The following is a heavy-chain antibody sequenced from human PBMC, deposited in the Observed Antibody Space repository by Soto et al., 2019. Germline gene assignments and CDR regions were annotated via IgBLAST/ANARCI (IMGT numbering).Heavy chain of an antibody. J-gene: IGHJ4*02. CDR3: ARMISIAVAGLYDY. V-gene: IGHV1-69*13. CDR1: GYTFTSYR. D-gene: IGHD6-19*01. CDR2: IIPIFGTA. Sequence: SVKVSCKASGYTFTSYRISWVRQAPGQGLEWMGGIIPIFGTANYAQKFQGRVTITADESTSTAYMELSSLRSEDTAVYYCARMISIAVAGLYDYWGQGTLVTVSS.